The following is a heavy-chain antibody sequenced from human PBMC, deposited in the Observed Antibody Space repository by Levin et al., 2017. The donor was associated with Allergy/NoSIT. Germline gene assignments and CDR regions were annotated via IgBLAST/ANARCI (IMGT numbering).Heavy chain of an antibody. CDR3: ARDLATGWDGMDV. Sequence: GASVKVSCAASGFTFSSYSMNWVRQAPGKGLEWVSSISSSSSYIYYADSVKGRFTISRDNAKNSLYLQMNSLRAEDTAVYYCARDLATGWDGMDVWGQGTTVTVSS. D-gene: IGHD5-12*01. CDR2: ISSSSSYI. J-gene: IGHJ6*02. V-gene: IGHV3-21*01. CDR1: GFTFSSYS.